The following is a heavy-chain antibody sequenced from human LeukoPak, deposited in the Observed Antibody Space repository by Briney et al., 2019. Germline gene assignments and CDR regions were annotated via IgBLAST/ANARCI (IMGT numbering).Heavy chain of an antibody. Sequence: SVKVSCKASGGTFSSYAISWVRQAPGQGLEWMGGIIPIFGTANYAQKFQGRVTITADKSTSTAYMELSSLRSEDTAVYYCARDRPMGVPGSFYYWGQGTLVTVSS. CDR2: IIPIFGTA. CDR3: ARDRPMGVPGSFYY. D-gene: IGHD3-10*01. CDR1: GGTFSSYA. J-gene: IGHJ4*02. V-gene: IGHV1-69*06.